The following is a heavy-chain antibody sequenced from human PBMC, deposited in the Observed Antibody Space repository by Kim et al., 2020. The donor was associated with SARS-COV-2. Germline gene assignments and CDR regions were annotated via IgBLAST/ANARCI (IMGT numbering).Heavy chain of an antibody. J-gene: IGHJ3*02. Sequence: LKRRVTISVDTSKNQFSLKLSSVTAAGTAVYYCARAHRVMATILVHAFDIWGQGTMLTVSS. D-gene: IGHD2-21*01. CDR3: ARAHRVMATILVHAFDI. V-gene: IGHV4-34*01.